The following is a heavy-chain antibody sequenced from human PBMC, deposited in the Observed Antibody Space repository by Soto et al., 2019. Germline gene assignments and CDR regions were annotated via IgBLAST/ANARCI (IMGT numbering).Heavy chain of an antibody. V-gene: IGHV3-23*01. CDR3: AKEGEYSSGWDNFDY. D-gene: IGHD6-19*01. Sequence: EVQLLESGGGLVQPGGSLRLSCAASGFTFSSYAMSWVRQAPGKGLEWVSAISGSGGSTYYADSVKGRFTISRDNSKNTLYLQISSLRAEDTAVYYCAKEGEYSSGWDNFDYWGQGTLVTVSS. CDR2: ISGSGGST. J-gene: IGHJ4*02. CDR1: GFTFSSYA.